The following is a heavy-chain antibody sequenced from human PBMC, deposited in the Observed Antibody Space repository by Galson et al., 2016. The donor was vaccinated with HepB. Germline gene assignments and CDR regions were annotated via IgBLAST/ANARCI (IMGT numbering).Heavy chain of an antibody. V-gene: IGHV3-11*06. Sequence: SLRLSCAASGFTFSEFYMGWFRQAPGKGLEWVSFISSDGTYIRYPDSLRGRFTASRDNAKNSLFLQVDSLRADDTAVYYCARDPGGVNYFDSWGQGTLVAVSS. J-gene: IGHJ4*02. D-gene: IGHD2-15*01. CDR1: GFTFSEFY. CDR3: ARDPGGVNYFDS. CDR2: ISSDGTYI.